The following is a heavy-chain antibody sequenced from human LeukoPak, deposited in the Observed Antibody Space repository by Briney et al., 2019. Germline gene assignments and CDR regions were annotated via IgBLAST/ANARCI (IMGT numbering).Heavy chain of an antibody. CDR2: IYTSGST. CDR3: ARLNRSLWYFDL. D-gene: IGHD1-14*01. Sequence: PSETLSLTCTVSGGSISSGSYYWSWIRQPAGKGLEWIGRIYTSGSTNYNPSLKSRVTISVDTSKNQFSLKLSSVTAADTAVYYCARLNRSLWYFDLWGRGTLVTVSS. CDR1: GGSISSGSYY. J-gene: IGHJ2*01. V-gene: IGHV4-61*02.